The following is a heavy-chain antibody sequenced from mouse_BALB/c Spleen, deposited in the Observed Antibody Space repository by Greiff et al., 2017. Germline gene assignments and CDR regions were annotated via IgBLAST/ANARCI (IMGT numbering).Heavy chain of an antibody. V-gene: IGHV1-87*01. J-gene: IGHJ2*01. CDR1: GYTFTSYW. CDR2: IYPGDGDT. D-gene: IGHD2-3*01. Sequence: VRLQQSGAELARPGASVKLSCKASGYTFTSYWMQWVKQRPGQGLEWIGAIYPGDGDTRYTQKFKGKATLTADKSSSTAYMQLSSLASEDSAVYYCARRDGYLFDYWGQGTTLTVSS. CDR3: ARRDGYLFDY.